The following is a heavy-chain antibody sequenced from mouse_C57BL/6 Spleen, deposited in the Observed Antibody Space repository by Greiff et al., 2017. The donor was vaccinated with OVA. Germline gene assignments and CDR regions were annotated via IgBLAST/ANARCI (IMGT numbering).Heavy chain of an antibody. D-gene: IGHD3-2*02. CDR2: INPSTGGT. CDR3: ARPSPRQLRLPYLDY. J-gene: IGHJ2*01. V-gene: IGHV1-42*01. CDR1: GYSFTGYY. Sequence: VQLQQSGPELVKPGASVKISCKASGYSFTGYYMNWVQQSPEKSLEWIGEINPSTGGTTYNQKFKAKATLTVDKSSSTAYMQLKSLTSEDSAIYYCARPSPRQLRLPYLDYWGQGTTLTVSS.